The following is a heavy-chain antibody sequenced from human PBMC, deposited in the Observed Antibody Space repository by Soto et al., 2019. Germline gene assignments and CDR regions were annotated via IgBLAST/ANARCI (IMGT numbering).Heavy chain of an antibody. CDR2: IIPIFGTA. CDR3: ARRGYCSSTSCYGNYYYGMDV. J-gene: IGHJ6*02. V-gene: IGHV1-69*13. D-gene: IGHD2-2*01. Sequence: SVKVSCKASGGTFSSYAISWVRQAPGQGLEWMGGIIPIFGTANYAQKFQGRVTITADESTSTAYMELSSLRSEDTAVYYCARRGYCSSTSCYGNYYYGMDVWGQGTTVTVSS. CDR1: GGTFSSYA.